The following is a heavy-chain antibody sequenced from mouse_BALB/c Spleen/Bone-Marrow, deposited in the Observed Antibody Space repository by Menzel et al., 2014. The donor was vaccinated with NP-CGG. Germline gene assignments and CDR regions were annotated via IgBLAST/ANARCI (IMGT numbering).Heavy chain of an antibody. CDR3: TRSELRRGGYALDY. J-gene: IGHJ4*01. Sequence: VQLQQSRAELVKPGASVKLSCKAPGYSFTSYWMHWVKQRPGQGLELIGEISPSNGRSNYNEKFKSKATLTVDKSSSTAYMQLSGLTSEDSAVYYCTRSELRRGGYALDYWGLGTSVTVSS. D-gene: IGHD2-12*01. CDR1: GYSFTSYW. CDR2: ISPSNGRS. V-gene: IGHV1S81*02.